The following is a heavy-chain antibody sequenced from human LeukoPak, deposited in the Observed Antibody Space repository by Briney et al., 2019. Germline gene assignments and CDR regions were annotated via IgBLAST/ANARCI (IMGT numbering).Heavy chain of an antibody. CDR1: GDSISSTGRH. CDR2: ITNSGNT. J-gene: IGHJ4*02. D-gene: IGHD3-10*01. CDR3: ATASGNSFFDY. V-gene: IGHV4-31*03. Sequence: SETLSLTCTVSGDSISSTGRHWTWIRQLPGKGLEWIGYITNSGNTYYTPSLRSRLTISVDTSANQFSLRLSALTAADTAMYYCATASGNSFFDYWAREPWSSSPQ.